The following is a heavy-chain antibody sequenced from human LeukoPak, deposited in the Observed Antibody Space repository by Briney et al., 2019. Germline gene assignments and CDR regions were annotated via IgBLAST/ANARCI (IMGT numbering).Heavy chain of an antibody. J-gene: IGHJ5*02. CDR1: GFTFSSYA. CDR3: AKTSRYSDILTGYSFNWFDP. Sequence: PGGSQRLSCAASGFTFSSYAMSWVRQAPGKGLEWVSAISGSGGSTYCADSVKGRFTISRDNSKNTLYLQMNSLRAEDAAVYYCAKTSRYSDILTGYSFNWFDPWGQGTLVTVSS. CDR2: ISGSGGST. V-gene: IGHV3-23*01. D-gene: IGHD3-9*01.